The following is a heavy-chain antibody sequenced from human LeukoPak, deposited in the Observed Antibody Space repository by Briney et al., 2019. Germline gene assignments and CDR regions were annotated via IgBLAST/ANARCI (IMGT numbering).Heavy chain of an antibody. CDR1: GFTFSSCG. D-gene: IGHD6-19*01. V-gene: IGHV4-34*01. CDR2: INHGGST. Sequence: GSLRLSCAASGFTFSSCGMSWVRQPPGKGLEWIGEINHGGSTNYNPSLKSRVTISVDTSKNQFSLKLSSVTAADTAVYYCARGLAVAGTPLGYYYYGMDVWGQGTTVTVSS. CDR3: ARGLAVAGTPLGYYYYGMDV. J-gene: IGHJ6*02.